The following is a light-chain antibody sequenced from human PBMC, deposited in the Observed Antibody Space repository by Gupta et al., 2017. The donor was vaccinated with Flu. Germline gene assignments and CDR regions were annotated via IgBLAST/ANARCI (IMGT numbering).Light chain of an antibody. V-gene: IGKV3-11*01. CDR3: QQRSTWPST. CDR1: QSVSSF. J-gene: IGKJ3*01. Sequence: PATLSLSPGERATLSCRASQSVSSFLAWYQQKPGQAPRLLIYDASNRATGIPARFGGSGSGTDFTLTISSLEPEDFAVYYCQQRSTWPSTFGPGTKVDIK. CDR2: DAS.